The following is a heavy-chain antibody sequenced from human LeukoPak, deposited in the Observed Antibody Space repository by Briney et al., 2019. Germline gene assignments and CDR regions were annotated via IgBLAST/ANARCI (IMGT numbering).Heavy chain of an antibody. J-gene: IGHJ6*03. Sequence: SETLSLTCAVYGGSFSGYYWSWIRQPPGKGLEWIGKINHSGSTNYNPSLKSRVTISVDTSKNQFSLKLSSVTAADTAVYYCARGVRYCSSTSCYWEGYYYYYMDVWGKGTTVTVSS. CDR3: ARGVRYCSSTSCYWEGYYYYYMDV. V-gene: IGHV4-34*01. CDR2: INHSGST. CDR1: GGSFSGYY. D-gene: IGHD2-2*01.